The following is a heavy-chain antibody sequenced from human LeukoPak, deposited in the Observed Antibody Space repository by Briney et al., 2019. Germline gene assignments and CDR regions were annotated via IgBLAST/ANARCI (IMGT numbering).Heavy chain of an antibody. D-gene: IGHD3-3*02. Sequence: PSETLSLTCTVSSGSISSSSYYWGWIRQPPGKGLEWIGSIYYSGSTYYNPSLKSRVTISVDTSKNQFSLKLSSVTAADTAVYYCARDKRFSYYYYMDVWGKGTTVTVSS. CDR1: SGSISSSSYY. CDR2: IYYSGST. V-gene: IGHV4-39*02. J-gene: IGHJ6*03. CDR3: ARDKRFSYYYYMDV.